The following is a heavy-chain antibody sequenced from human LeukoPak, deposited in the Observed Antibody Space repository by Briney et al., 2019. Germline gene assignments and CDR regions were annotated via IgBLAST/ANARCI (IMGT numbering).Heavy chain of an antibody. J-gene: IGHJ4*02. CDR2: IYYSGST. Sequence: PSETLSLTCTVSGGSISSSSYYWGWIRQPPGKGLEWIGSIYYSGSTYYNPSLKSRVTISVDTSKNQFSLKLSSVTAADTAVYYCARHSNYLSYFDYWGQGTLVTVSS. V-gene: IGHV4-39*01. CDR1: GGSISSSSYY. CDR3: ARHSNYLSYFDY. D-gene: IGHD4-11*01.